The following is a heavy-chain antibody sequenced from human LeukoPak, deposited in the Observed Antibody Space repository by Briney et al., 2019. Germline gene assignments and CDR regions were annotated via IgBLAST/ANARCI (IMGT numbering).Heavy chain of an antibody. CDR1: GFTFSSYG. CDR3: ARDDYGETFDY. J-gene: IGHJ4*02. D-gene: IGHD4-17*01. Sequence: GGSLRLSCAASGFTFSSYGMHWVRQAPGKGLEWVAVISSDGTNQYYGDSVKGRFTISRDNSKNTQYLEMNSLRAEDTAVYYCARDDYGETFDYWGQGTLVTVSS. CDR2: ISSDGTNQ. V-gene: IGHV3-30*03.